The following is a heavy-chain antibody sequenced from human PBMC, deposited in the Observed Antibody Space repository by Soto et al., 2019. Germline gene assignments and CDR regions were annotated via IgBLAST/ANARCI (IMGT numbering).Heavy chain of an antibody. CDR2: INPNSGGT. CDR3: ARLDYGETDAFDI. CDR1: GYTFTGYY. J-gene: IGHJ3*02. V-gene: IGHV1-2*04. D-gene: IGHD4-17*01. Sequence: GASVKVSCKASGYTFTGYYMHWVRQAPGQGLEWMGWINPNSGGTNYAQKFQGWVTMTRDTSISTAYMELSRLRSDDTAVYYCARLDYGETDAFDIWGQGTMVTVSS.